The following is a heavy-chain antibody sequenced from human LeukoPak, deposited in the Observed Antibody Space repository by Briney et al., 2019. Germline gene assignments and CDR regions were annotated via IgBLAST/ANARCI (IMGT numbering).Heavy chain of an antibody. Sequence: RASVKVSCKASGYIFTNYGITWVRRAPGQGLEWMGWISAHNGDTNYAQKLQGRVTLTTDTSTGTVYMELKSLRSDDTAVYYCARGGPPGGSGAYSDHWGQGTLVTVSS. D-gene: IGHD2-15*01. CDR1: GYIFTNYG. J-gene: IGHJ4*02. V-gene: IGHV1-18*01. CDR2: ISAHNGDT. CDR3: ARGGPPGGSGAYSDH.